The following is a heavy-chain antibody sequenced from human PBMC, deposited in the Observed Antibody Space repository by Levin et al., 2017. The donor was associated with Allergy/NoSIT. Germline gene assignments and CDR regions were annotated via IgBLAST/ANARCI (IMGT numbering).Heavy chain of an antibody. J-gene: IGHJ4*02. CDR3: ARDYGGYSSSWFSGVDYFDY. V-gene: IGHV3-30-3*01. D-gene: IGHD6-13*01. CDR2: ISYDGSNK. CDR1: GFTFSSYA. Sequence: PGGSLRLSCAASGFTFSSYAMHWVRQAPGKGLEWVAVISYDGSNKYYADSVKGRFTISRDNSKNTLYLQMNSLRDEDTAVYYCARDYGGYSSSWFSGVDYFDYWGQGTLVTVSS.